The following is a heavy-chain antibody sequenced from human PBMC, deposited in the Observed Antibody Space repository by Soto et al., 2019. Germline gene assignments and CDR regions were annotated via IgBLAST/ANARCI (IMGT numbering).Heavy chain of an antibody. CDR2: ISYDGNDK. Sequence: QVQLVESGGGVVQPGRSLRLSCAASGFIFNPYTMHWVRQTPGKGLEWVAVISYDGNDKYYADSVKGRFTISRDNSKNTLYLQMNSLRAEDTALYYCARGGGFCGADCYKGGIDYWGQGTLVTVSS. J-gene: IGHJ4*02. CDR1: GFIFNPYT. D-gene: IGHD2-21*02. V-gene: IGHV3-30-3*01. CDR3: ARGGGFCGADCYKGGIDY.